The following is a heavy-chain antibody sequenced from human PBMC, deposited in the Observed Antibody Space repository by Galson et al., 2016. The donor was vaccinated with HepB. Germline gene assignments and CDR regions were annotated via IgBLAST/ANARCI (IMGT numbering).Heavy chain of an antibody. CDR1: GFNFEDYA. Sequence: SLRLSCATSGFNFEDYAMSWFRQAPGQGPEWMGYIKSKTKGVQTQYAASLRGRCTISRDDSARVAYLDLTDLETEDTATYYCALGGAAAVWGQGTLV. V-gene: IGHV3-49*03. J-gene: IGHJ1*01. D-gene: IGHD3-16*01. CDR3: ALGGAAAV. CDR2: IKSKTKGVQT.